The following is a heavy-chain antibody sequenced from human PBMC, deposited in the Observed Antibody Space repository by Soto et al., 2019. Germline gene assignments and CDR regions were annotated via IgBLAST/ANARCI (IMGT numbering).Heavy chain of an antibody. Sequence: SETLSLTCAVSGGSISSGGSFWSWIRQPPGKGLEWIGYIYHSGSTYYNPSLKSRVTISVDKSKNQFSLKLSSVTAADTAVYYCARDLRLGYFDYWGQGTLVTVSS. CDR3: ARDLRLGYFDY. CDR1: GGSISSGGSF. V-gene: IGHV4-30-2*01. J-gene: IGHJ4*02. D-gene: IGHD3-16*01. CDR2: IYHSGST.